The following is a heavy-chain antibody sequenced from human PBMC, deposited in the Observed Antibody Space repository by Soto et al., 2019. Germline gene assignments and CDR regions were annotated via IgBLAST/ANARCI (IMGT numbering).Heavy chain of an antibody. J-gene: IGHJ1*01. V-gene: IGHV1-2*04. Sequence: QVPLVQSGAEVKKPGASVKVSCKASGYTFTGYYMHWVRQAPGQGLEWMGWINPNSGGTNYAQKFQGWVTMTRDTSISTAYMELSRLRSDDTAVYYCARVDSSSWRRKEYFQHWGQGTLVTVSS. CDR3: ARVDSSSWRRKEYFQH. D-gene: IGHD6-13*01. CDR2: INPNSGGT. CDR1: GYTFTGYY.